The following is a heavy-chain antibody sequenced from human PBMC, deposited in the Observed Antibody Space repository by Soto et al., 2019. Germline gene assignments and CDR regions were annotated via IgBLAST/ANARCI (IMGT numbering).Heavy chain of an antibody. CDR3: AKADPRYYYYYGMDV. CDR1: GFTFSSYG. V-gene: IGHV3-30*18. CDR2: ISYDGSNK. J-gene: IGHJ6*02. Sequence: GGSLRLSCAASGFTFSSYGMHWVRQAPGKGLEWVAVISYDGSNKYYADSVKGRFTISRDNSKNTLYLQMNSLRAEDTAVYYCAKADPRYYYYYGMDVWGQGTTVTVSS. D-gene: IGHD3-9*01.